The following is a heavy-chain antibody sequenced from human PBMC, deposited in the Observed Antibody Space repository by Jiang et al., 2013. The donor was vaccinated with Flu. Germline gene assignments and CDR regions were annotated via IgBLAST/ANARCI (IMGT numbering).Heavy chain of an antibody. V-gene: IGHV1-69*04. CDR3: ARGPGEGGSYGA. J-gene: IGHJ5*02. Sequence: AQKFQGRVTITADKSTSTAYMELSSLRSEDTAVYYCARGPGEGGSYGAWGQGTLVTVSS. D-gene: IGHD3-16*01.